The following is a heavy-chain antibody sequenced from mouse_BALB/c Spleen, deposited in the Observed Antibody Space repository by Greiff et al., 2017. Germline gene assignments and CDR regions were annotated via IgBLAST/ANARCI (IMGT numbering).Heavy chain of an antibody. Sequence: VQLQESGPGLVAPSQSLSITCTVSGFSLTSYGVHWVRQPPGKGLEWLGVIWAGGSTNYNSALMSRLSISKDNSKSQVFLKMNSLQTDDTAMYYCARKGNGNYYFDYWGQGTTLTVSS. CDR3: ARKGNGNYYFDY. J-gene: IGHJ2*01. D-gene: IGHD2-1*01. V-gene: IGHV2-9*02. CDR2: IWAGGST. CDR1: GFSLTSYG.